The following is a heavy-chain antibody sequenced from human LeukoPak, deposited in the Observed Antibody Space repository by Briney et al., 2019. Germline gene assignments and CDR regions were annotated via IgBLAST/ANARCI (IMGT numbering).Heavy chain of an antibody. Sequence: KPSETLSLTCAVSGYSISSGHYWGWIRQPPGKGLEWIGSIYHSGSTYYNPSLKSRVTISVDTSKNQFSLKLTSVTAADTAVYYCARLHWNSNYWGQGTLVTVSS. CDR1: GYSISSGHY. V-gene: IGHV4-38-2*01. J-gene: IGHJ4*02. CDR3: ARLHWNSNY. D-gene: IGHD1-7*01. CDR2: IYHSGST.